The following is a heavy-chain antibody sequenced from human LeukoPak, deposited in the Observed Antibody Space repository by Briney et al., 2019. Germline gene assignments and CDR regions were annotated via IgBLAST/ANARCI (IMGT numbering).Heavy chain of an antibody. CDR1: GYTFTSYY. Sequence: ASVKVSCKASGYTFTSYYMHWVRQAPGQGLEWMGIIDPSGGSTSYAQKFQGRVTMTRDMSTSTVYMELSSLRSEDTAEYYCARDYSSSWFSGSYFDYWGQGTLVTVSS. CDR2: IDPSGGST. CDR3: ARDYSSSWFSGSYFDY. D-gene: IGHD6-13*01. J-gene: IGHJ4*02. V-gene: IGHV1-46*01.